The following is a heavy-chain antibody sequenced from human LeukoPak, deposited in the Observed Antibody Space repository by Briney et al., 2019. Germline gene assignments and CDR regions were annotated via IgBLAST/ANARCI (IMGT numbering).Heavy chain of an antibody. CDR1: GFTFRNYG. D-gene: IGHD2-2*01. CDR3: VRDRCSSTSCHDSPNWFDP. Sequence: PGRSLRLSCVVSGFTFRNYGMSWVRQAPGKGLEWISGVNWNGGSTGYADSVKGRFTISRDNAKNSLYLQMNSLRAEDTALYYCVRDRCSSTSCHDSPNWFDPWGQGTLVTVSS. V-gene: IGHV3-20*04. CDR2: VNWNGGST. J-gene: IGHJ5*02.